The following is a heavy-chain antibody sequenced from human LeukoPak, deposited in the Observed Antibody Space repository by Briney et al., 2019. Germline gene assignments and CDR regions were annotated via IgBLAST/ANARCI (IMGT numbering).Heavy chain of an antibody. D-gene: IGHD2-21*02. V-gene: IGHV3-7*03. CDR3: AKSLGIVVVTANFDY. Sequence: PGGSLRLSCAASGFTFSNYWMSWVRQAPGKGLEWVANIKEDGSEKNYVDSVKGRFTISRDNAKSSVYLQMNSLRAEDTAIYYCAKSLGIVVVTANFDYWGQGTLVSVSS. J-gene: IGHJ4*02. CDR2: IKEDGSEK. CDR1: GFTFSNYW.